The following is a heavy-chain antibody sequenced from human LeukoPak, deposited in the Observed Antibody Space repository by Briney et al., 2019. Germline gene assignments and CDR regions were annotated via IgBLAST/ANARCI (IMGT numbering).Heavy chain of an antibody. CDR3: AGTEYSSSWSYF. CDR1: VDSLTGSY. CDR2: IYCSGST. V-gene: IGHV4-59*01. J-gene: IGHJ4*02. Sequence: SETLSLTYAVDVDSLTGSYWSCIRQPPRKGLWWIGYIYCSGSTNYNPYLESRVTISVDTSRNQFSLKLSSVTAADTAVYYCAGTEYSSSWSYFWGQGTLVTVSS. D-gene: IGHD6-13*01.